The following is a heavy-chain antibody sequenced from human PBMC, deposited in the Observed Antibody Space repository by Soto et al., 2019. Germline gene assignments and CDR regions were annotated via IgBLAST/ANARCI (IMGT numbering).Heavy chain of an antibody. CDR3: AAGRGSDY. J-gene: IGHJ4*02. D-gene: IGHD3-10*01. Sequence: GGSLRLSCAASGFTFSNYNMKWDRQAPGKGLEWVSYISGSSSATYYADSVKGRFTISRDNAKNSLYLQMNSLRDEDTAVYYCAAGRGSDYWGQGTLVTVSS. CDR1: GFTFSNYN. CDR2: ISGSSSAT. V-gene: IGHV3-48*02.